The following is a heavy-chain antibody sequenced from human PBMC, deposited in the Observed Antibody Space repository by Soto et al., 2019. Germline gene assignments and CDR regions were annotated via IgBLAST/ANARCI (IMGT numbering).Heavy chain of an antibody. Sequence: EVQVVESGGASVQPGGSLRLSCAASGFTFTSYWMHWVRQAPGKGLLWMSRIKGDETTSSYADSVKGRFTISRDNAKKTLYLQMNSVRAEDTAVYYCARGAFGSYYVDYWGQGTLVNGSS. V-gene: IGHV3-74*01. CDR1: GFTFTSYW. CDR3: ARGAFGSYYVDY. J-gene: IGHJ4*02. CDR2: IKGDETTS. D-gene: IGHD3-10*01.